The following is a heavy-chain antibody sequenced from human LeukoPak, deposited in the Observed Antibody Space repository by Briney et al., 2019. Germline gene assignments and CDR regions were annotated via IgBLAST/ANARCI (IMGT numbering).Heavy chain of an antibody. V-gene: IGHV1-46*01. CDR3: AKDPNQTVYRYSSRNAFDI. J-gene: IGHJ3*02. CDR1: GYTFTSYY. Sequence: ASVKVSCKASGYTFTSYYMHWVRQAPGQGLEWMGLINPTGGSTGYAQKFQGRVTMTRDMSTSTDYMELSSLRAEDTAVYYCAKDPNQTVYRYSSRNAFDIWGQGTMVTVSS. D-gene: IGHD6-13*01. CDR2: INPTGGST.